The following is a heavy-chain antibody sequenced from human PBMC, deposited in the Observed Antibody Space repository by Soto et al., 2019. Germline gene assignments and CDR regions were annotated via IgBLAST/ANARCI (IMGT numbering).Heavy chain of an antibody. V-gene: IGHV4-39*01. CDR2: IHSTGIT. CDR1: GDSISSHDYY. Sequence: QLQLQESGPGLVRPSETLSLTCSVSGDSISSHDYYWGWIRQPPGKGLEYIGSIHSTGITYYMPSLKSRLTISVDTSKRQFSLRLNSVTAADTAVYYCATPTSASGSPYQQYYYHGVDVWGHGTTVIVSS. CDR3: ATPTSASGSPYQQYYYHGVDV. J-gene: IGHJ6*02. D-gene: IGHD3-10*01.